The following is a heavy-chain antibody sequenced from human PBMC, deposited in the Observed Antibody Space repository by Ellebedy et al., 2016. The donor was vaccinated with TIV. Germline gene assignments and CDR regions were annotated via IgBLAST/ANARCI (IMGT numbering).Heavy chain of an antibody. D-gene: IGHD2-15*01. V-gene: IGHV1-69*13. CDR1: GGSLGSYT. CDR3: AKVENCDGGSCYSDYWFDP. J-gene: IGHJ5*02. Sequence: AASVKVSCKASGGSLGSYTIAWVRQAPGQGLQWMGGIIPIFGTPAYAQKFRGRVTITADESTSTAYMELSSLSSDDTAVYYCAKVENCDGGSCYSDYWFDPWGQGTLVIVSS. CDR2: IIPIFGTP.